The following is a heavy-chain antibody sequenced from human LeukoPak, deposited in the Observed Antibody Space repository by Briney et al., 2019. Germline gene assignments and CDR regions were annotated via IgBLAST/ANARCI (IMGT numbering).Heavy chain of an antibody. D-gene: IGHD4-17*01. CDR1: GGSFSGYY. Sequence: SETLSLTCAVYGGSFSGYYWSWIRQSPEKGLEWIGEVNHSGYTNYNPSLKSRVTISVDTSKNQFSLKLSSVTAADTAVYYCARQLYGSDHWGQGTLVTVSS. CDR2: VNHSGYT. J-gene: IGHJ4*02. CDR3: ARQLYGSDH. V-gene: IGHV4-34*01.